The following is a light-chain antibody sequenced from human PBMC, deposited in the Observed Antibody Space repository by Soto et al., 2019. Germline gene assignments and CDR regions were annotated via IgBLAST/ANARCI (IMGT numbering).Light chain of an antibody. V-gene: IGLV2-14*01. J-gene: IGLJ1*01. CDR1: SSDVGGYNY. CDR2: DVS. Sequence: QSALTQPASLCGSPGQSITISCTGTSSDVGGYNYVSWYQQHPGKAPKLMIYDVSNRPSGVSNRFSGSKSGNTASLTISGLQAEDEADYYCSSYTGSTTYVFGIGTKVTVL. CDR3: SSYTGSTTYV.